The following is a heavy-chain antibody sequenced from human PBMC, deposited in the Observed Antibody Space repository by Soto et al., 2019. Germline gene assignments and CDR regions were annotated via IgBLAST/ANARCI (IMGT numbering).Heavy chain of an antibody. V-gene: IGHV3-23*01. CDR2: ISGSGGST. CDR1: GFTFSSYD. CDR3: AINPVTHLNYFNS. Sequence: EVQLLESGGGLVQPGGSLRLSCAASGFTFSSYDMSWVRQAPGKGLEWVSAISGSGGSTYYADSVKGRFTISRDNPKNTLYLQMNSLRAKDTAVYYCAINPVTHLNYFNSWGQGTLVTVSS. J-gene: IGHJ4*02.